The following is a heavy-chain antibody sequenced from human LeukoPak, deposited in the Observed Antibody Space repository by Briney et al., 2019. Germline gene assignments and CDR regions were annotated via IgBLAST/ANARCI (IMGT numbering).Heavy chain of an antibody. J-gene: IGHJ3*02. CDR2: VSPHNGDT. Sequence: ASVKVSCKASGYTFTSYNIHWFRQAPGRGFAWLGFVSPHNGDTGYTQNFQGRVTMTRDTSINTAYMELSGLRSEDTAVYYCVRHYYDYVAFDIWGQGTMVIVSS. V-gene: IGHV1-8*01. D-gene: IGHD3-22*01. CDR1: GYTFTSYN. CDR3: VRHYYDYVAFDI.